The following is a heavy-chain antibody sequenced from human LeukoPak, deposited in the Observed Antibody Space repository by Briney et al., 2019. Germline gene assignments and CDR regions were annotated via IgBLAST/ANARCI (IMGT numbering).Heavy chain of an antibody. Sequence: SETLSLTCTVSGDSISSSTYYCAWIRQPPGKGLEWIAYVSHSGGATYNPSLKSRVTISLDTSKNQFSLKLRSVTAADTAVYYCATGAPRGMDVWGQGTTVTVSS. CDR3: ATGAPRGMDV. V-gene: IGHV4-61*05. D-gene: IGHD4/OR15-4a*01. J-gene: IGHJ6*02. CDR1: GDSISSSTYY. CDR2: VSHSGGA.